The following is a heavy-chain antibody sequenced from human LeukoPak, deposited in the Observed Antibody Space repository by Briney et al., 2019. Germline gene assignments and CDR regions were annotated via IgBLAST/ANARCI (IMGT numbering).Heavy chain of an antibody. CDR1: GGTFSSYA. Sequence: ASVKVSCKASGGTFSSYAISWVRQAPGQGLEWMGGIIPIFGTANYAQKFQGRVTITADESTSTAYMELSSLRSEDTAVYYCASGLNPYLFEGFEYYFDYWGQGTLVTVSS. V-gene: IGHV1-69*13. J-gene: IGHJ4*02. CDR3: ASGLNPYLFEGFEYYFDY. D-gene: IGHD3-16*01. CDR2: IIPIFGTA.